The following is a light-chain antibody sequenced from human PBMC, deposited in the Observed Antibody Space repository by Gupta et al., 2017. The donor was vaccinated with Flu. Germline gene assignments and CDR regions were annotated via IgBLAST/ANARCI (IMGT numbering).Light chain of an antibody. V-gene: IGKV1-33*01. J-gene: IGKJ2*01. CDR1: QDISNY. Sequence: SSLSASVGDRVTITCQASQDISNYLNWYQQKPVKAPKLLIYDASNLETGVPSRFSGSGSGTDFTFTISSLQPEDIATYYCQQYDNLPPYTFGQGTKMEIK. CDR2: DAS. CDR3: QQYDNLPPYT.